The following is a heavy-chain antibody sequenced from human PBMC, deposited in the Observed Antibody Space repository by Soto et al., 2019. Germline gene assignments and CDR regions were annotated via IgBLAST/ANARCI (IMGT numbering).Heavy chain of an antibody. D-gene: IGHD6-19*01. CDR2: IYGGGTT. V-gene: IGHV3-53*01. Sequence: VQLVESGGGLIQPGGSLRLSCAASGFTVSSKYMTWVRQAPGKGLGWVSVIYGGGTTYYADSVKGRFTISRDNSKYTLYLQVNSLRAEDTAVYYCVQATGWPGFDFWGQGTLVTVSS. J-gene: IGHJ4*02. CDR3: VQATGWPGFDF. CDR1: GFTVSSKY.